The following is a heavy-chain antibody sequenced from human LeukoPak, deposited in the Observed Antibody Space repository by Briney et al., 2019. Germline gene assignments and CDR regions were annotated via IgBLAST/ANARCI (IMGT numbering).Heavy chain of an antibody. CDR1: GFTVSSNC. J-gene: IGHJ4*02. V-gene: IGHV3-53*01. CDR2: LCSGGST. D-gene: IGHD5-18*01. Sequence: GGSLRLSCAASGFTVSSNCMTWVRQAPGMGLEWVSVLCSGGSTYYADSVKGRFTTSTDNSKNTLYLQMNSLRAEDTAVYYCARKVGYGYALDYWGQGTLVTVSS. CDR3: ARKVGYGYALDY.